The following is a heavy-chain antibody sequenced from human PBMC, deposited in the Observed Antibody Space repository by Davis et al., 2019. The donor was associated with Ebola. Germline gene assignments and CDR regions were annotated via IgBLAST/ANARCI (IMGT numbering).Heavy chain of an antibody. CDR1: GFTFSDSA. CDR2: IRSKANSHAT. Sequence: ESLKISCAASGFTFSDSAIHWVRQASGKGLEWVGHIRSKANSHATVYTESLKGRFSISRDDSKNTAYLQMNSLKTEDTAIYFCVRHADSIDYWGQGTLVTVS. J-gene: IGHJ4*02. D-gene: IGHD5-18*01. CDR3: VRHADSIDY. V-gene: IGHV3-73*01.